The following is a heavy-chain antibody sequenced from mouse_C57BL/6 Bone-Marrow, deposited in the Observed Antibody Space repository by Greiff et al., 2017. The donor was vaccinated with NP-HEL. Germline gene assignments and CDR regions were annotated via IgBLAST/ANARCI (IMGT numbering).Heavy chain of an antibody. J-gene: IGHJ3*01. D-gene: IGHD1-1*01. CDR3: ARGGDYYGSPPFAY. CDR2: ISYSGST. V-gene: IGHV3-1*01. Sequence: EVQLQQSGPGMVKPSQSLSLTCTVTGYSITSGYDWHWIRPFPGNKLEWMGYISYSGSTNYNPSLKSRISITHDTSKNHFFLKLNSVTTEDTATYYCARGGDYYGSPPFAYWGQGTLVTVSA. CDR1: GYSITSGYD.